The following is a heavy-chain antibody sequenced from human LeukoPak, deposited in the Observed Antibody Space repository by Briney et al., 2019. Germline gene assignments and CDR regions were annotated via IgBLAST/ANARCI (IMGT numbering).Heavy chain of an antibody. J-gene: IGHJ4*02. CDR3: ARENQDSSGYYYVLDY. CDR1: GFTFSNYG. CDR2: IWYDGSNK. V-gene: IGHV3-33*01. D-gene: IGHD3-22*01. Sequence: GGSLRLSCAASGFTFSNYGMHWVRQAPGKGLEWVAVIWYDGSNKYYADSVKGRFTISRDNSKNTLYLQMNSLRAEDAAVYYCARENQDSSGYYYVLDYWGQGTLVTVSS.